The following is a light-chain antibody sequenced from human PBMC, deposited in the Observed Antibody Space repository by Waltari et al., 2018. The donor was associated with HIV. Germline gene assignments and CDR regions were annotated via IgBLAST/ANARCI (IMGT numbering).Light chain of an antibody. CDR1: QSISSY. CDR2: DAS. CDR3: QHRSNWPLT. Sequence: EIVLTQSPATLSLSPGERATLPCRASQSISSYLAWYQQTPGQAPRLLIYDASNRATGIPARFSGSGSGTDFTLTISSLEPEDFAVYHCQHRSNWPLTFGGGTKVEIK. V-gene: IGKV3-11*01. J-gene: IGKJ4*01.